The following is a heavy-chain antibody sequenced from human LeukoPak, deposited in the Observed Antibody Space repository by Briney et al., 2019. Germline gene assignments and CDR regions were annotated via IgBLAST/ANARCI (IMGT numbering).Heavy chain of an antibody. CDR2: ISGSGGST. Sequence: PGGSLRLSCAASGFTFSSYAMSWVRQAPGKGLEWVSAISGSGGSTYYADSVKGRFTISRDNSKNMLYLQMNSLRAEDTAVYYCAKTPTTVTTHYYFDYWGQGTLVTVSS. CDR3: AKTPTTVTTHYYFDY. J-gene: IGHJ4*02. V-gene: IGHV3-23*01. CDR1: GFTFSSYA. D-gene: IGHD4-17*01.